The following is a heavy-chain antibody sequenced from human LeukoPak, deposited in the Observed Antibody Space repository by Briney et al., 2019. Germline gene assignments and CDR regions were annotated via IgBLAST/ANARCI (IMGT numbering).Heavy chain of an antibody. CDR3: ARHGGNYVWGSYRLRYYFDY. V-gene: IGHV4-34*01. CDR2: INHSGST. D-gene: IGHD3-16*02. CDR1: GGSFSGYY. Sequence: SETLSLTCAVYGGSFSGYYWSWIRQPPGKGLEWIGEINHSGSTNYNPSLKSRVTISVDTSKNQFSLKLSSVTAADTAVYYCARHGGNYVWGSYRLRYYFDYWGQGTLVTVSS. J-gene: IGHJ4*02.